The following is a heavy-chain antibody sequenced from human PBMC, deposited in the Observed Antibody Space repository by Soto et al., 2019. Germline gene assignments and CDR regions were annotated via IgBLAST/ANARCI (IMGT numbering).Heavy chain of an antibody. CDR3: ATLKRIAAAVNSYYYYMVV. V-gene: IGHV4-34*01. CDR2: INHSGST. D-gene: IGHD6-13*01. J-gene: IGHJ6*03. CDR1: GGSFSGYY. Sequence: SETLSLTCAVYGGSFSGYYWSWIRQPPGKGLEWIGEINHSGSTNYNPSLKSRVTISVDTSKNQFSLKLSSVTAADTAVYYCATLKRIAAAVNSYYYYMVVLGKGTTVTVSS.